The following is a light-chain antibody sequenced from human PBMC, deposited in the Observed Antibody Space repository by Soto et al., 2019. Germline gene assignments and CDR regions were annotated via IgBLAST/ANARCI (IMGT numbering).Light chain of an antibody. Sequence: QSALTQPPSASGSPGQSVTISSTGTSSDIGGYNYVSWYQQHPGKAPKLMIYEVTKRPSGVPDRFSGSKSGNTASLTVSGLQAEDEADYYCCSYAGSKNGVFGTGTKLTVL. V-gene: IGLV2-8*01. CDR3: CSYAGSKNGV. CDR1: SSDIGGYNY. CDR2: EVT. J-gene: IGLJ1*01.